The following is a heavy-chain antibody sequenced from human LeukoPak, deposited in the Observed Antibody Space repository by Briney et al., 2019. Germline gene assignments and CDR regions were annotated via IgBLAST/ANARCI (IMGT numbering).Heavy chain of an antibody. CDR2: IDPSDSYT. Sequence: GESLQISCKGSGYSFTSYWINLVRQMPGKGLEWMGRIDPSDSYTNYSPSFQGHVTISADKSISTAYLQWSSLKASDTAMYYCARLGSSGYPPRYFDYWGQRTLVTVST. V-gene: IGHV5-10-1*01. CDR1: GYSFTSYW. J-gene: IGHJ4*02. CDR3: ARLGSSGYPPRYFDY. D-gene: IGHD3-22*01.